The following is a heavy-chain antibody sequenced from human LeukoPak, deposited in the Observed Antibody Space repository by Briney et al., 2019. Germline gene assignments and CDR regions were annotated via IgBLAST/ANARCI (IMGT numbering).Heavy chain of an antibody. D-gene: IGHD6-13*01. J-gene: IGHJ5*02. CDR2: IIPIFGIA. CDR3: ARRGYSSSWFDP. V-gene: IGHV1-69*10. Sequence: SVKVSCKASGGTFSSYAISWVRQAPGQGLEWMGGIIPIFGIANYAQKFQGRVTITADKSTSTAYMELSSLRSEDTAVYYCARRGYSSSWFDPWGQGTLVTVSS. CDR1: GGTFSSYA.